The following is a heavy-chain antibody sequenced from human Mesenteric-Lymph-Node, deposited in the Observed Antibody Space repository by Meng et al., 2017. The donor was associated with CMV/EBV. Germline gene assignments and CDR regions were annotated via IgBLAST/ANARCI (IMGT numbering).Heavy chain of an antibody. Sequence: GESLKISCVASGFTFSSYGMHWVRQAPGKGLEWVTFIRYDGTNEYYADSVKGRFTISRDNAKNSLYLQMNSLRAEDTAVYYCARDSGSYRLDYYYYYGMDVWGQGTTVTVSS. D-gene: IGHD1-26*01. J-gene: IGHJ6*02. CDR1: GFTFSSYG. V-gene: IGHV3-30*02. CDR3: ARDSGSYRLDYYYYYGMDV. CDR2: IRYDGTNE.